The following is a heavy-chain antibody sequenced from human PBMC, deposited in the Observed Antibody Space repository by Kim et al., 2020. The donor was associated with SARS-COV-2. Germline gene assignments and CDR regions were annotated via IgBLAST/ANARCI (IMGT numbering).Heavy chain of an antibody. CDR3: TTLPAYCGGDCYL. CDR1: GFTFSNDC. Sequence: GGSLRLSCAASGFTFSNDCMSWVRQAPGKGLEWVGRIKSNTDGGKTDYAAPVKGSFTISREDSKNTLYLQMNSLKTEDTAVYYCTTLPAYCGGDCYLWGQGTMVTVSS. CDR2: IKSNTDGGKT. J-gene: IGHJ3*01. V-gene: IGHV3-15*01. D-gene: IGHD2-21*02.